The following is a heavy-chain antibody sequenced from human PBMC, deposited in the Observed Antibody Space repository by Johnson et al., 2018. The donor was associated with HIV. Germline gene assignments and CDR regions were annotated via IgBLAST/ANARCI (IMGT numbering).Heavy chain of an antibody. D-gene: IGHD3-10*02. V-gene: IGHV3-30*19. J-gene: IGHJ1*01. CDR2: ISYDGSNK. Sequence: QVQLVESGGGVVQPGRSLRLSCAASGFTFSSFAMHWVRQAPGKGLEWVAVISYDGSNKYYADSVKGRFTISRDNSKNTLYLQMNSLRAEDTAVYYCARELGDNVRGLLGLRWAMWG. CDR3: ARELGDNVRGLLGLRWAM. CDR1: GFTFSSFA.